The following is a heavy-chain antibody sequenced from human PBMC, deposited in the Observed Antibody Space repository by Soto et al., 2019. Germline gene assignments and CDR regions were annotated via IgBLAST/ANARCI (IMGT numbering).Heavy chain of an antibody. CDR2: IKQDGSEK. J-gene: IGHJ6*02. Sequence: EVQLVESGGGLVQPGGSLRLSCAASGFTFSSYWMSWVRQAPGKGLEWVANIKQDGSEKHYVDSVKGRFTISRDNAKNSLYLQMNSLRAEDTAVYYCARDPSVVVVAATPYYYYGMDVWGQGTTVTVSS. V-gene: IGHV3-7*01. CDR1: GFTFSSYW. D-gene: IGHD2-15*01. CDR3: ARDPSVVVVAATPYYYYGMDV.